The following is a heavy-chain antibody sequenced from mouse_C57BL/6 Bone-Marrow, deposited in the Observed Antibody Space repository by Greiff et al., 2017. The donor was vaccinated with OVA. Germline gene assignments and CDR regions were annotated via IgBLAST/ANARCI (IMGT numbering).Heavy chain of an antibody. J-gene: IGHJ3*01. CDR2: IHPNSGST. D-gene: IGHD1-1*01. V-gene: IGHV1-64*01. CDR3: ARSRGLLLRLFAY. CDR1: GYTFTSYW. Sequence: VKLQQPGAELVKPGASVKLSCKASGYTFTSYWMHWVKQRPGQGLEWIGMIHPNSGSTNYNEKFKSKATLTVDKSSSTAYMQLSSLTSEDSAVYYCARSRGLLLRLFAYWGQGTLVTVSA.